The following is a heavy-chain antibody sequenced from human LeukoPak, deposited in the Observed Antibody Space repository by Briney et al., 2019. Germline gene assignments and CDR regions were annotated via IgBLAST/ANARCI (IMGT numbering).Heavy chain of an antibody. CDR2: INRDGSVT. Sequence: GGSLRLSCAASGFTFSSYWMHWVRQAPGKGLVWVSRINRDGSVTSYADSVKGRFTISRDNAKNTLYLQMNSLRAEDTAVYYCARERGPTATEACDYWGQGTLVTVSS. V-gene: IGHV3-74*01. CDR3: ARERGPTATEACDY. J-gene: IGHJ4*02. D-gene: IGHD2-2*01. CDR1: GFTFSSYW.